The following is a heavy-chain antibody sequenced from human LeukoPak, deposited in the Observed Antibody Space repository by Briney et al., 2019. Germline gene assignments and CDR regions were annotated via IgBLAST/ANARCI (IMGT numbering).Heavy chain of an antibody. V-gene: IGHV3-72*01. D-gene: IGHD3-10*01. J-gene: IGHJ4*02. CDR1: GFTFNDHY. CDR2: IRNKANSYST. Sequence: GGSLRLSCAASGFTFNDHYMDWVRQAPGKGLEWVGRIRNKANSYSTEYAASVKGRFFMSRDESKNSLYLQMNSLKTEDTAVYYCARGGVWLGVLELDYWGQGTLVTVSS. CDR3: ARGGVWLGVLELDY.